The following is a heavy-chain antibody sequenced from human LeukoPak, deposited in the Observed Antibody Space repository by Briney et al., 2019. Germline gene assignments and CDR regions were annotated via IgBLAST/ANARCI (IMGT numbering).Heavy chain of an antibody. Sequence: SETLSLTCTVSGYSISSGYYWGWIRQPPGKGLEWIGSIYHSGSTYYNPSLKSRVTISVDTSKNQLSRKLSSVTAADTAVYYCARLSWPGRGSRFDPWGQGTLVTVSS. CDR2: IYHSGST. V-gene: IGHV4-38-2*02. CDR1: GYSISSGYY. J-gene: IGHJ5*02. CDR3: ARLSWPGRGSRFDP. D-gene: IGHD2/OR15-2a*01.